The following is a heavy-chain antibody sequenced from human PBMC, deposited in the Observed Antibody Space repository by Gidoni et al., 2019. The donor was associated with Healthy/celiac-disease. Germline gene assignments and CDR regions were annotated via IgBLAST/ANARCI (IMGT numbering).Heavy chain of an antibody. CDR1: VYRFTSYW. CDR3: ARRLQRTNWFDP. Sequence: VPLVQSVAAVKKPGESTKIYCKGYVYRFTSYWIGWVSQMPGKGLEWMGIIYPGDSDTRYSPSFQGQVTISADKSISTAYLQWSSLKASDTAMYYCARRLQRTNWFDPWGQGTLVTVSS. V-gene: IGHV5-51*01. J-gene: IGHJ5*02. CDR2: IYPGDSDT.